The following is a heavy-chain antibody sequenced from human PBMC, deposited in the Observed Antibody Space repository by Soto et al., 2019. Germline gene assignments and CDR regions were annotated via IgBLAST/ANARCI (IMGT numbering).Heavy chain of an antibody. CDR2: IYYSGST. Sequence: QVQLQDSGPGLVKPSQTLSLTCTVSGGSISSGGYYWNWIRQHPGKGLEWIGYIYYSGSTYYNPSLKSRVTISVDTSKNQFSLKLSSVTAADTAVYYCARETSSSWYLYYYGMDVWGQGTTVTVSS. J-gene: IGHJ6*02. D-gene: IGHD6-13*01. CDR1: GGSISSGGYY. CDR3: ARETSSSWYLYYYGMDV. V-gene: IGHV4-31*03.